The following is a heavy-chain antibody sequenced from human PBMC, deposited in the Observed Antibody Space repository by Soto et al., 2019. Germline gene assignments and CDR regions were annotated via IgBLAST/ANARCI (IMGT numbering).Heavy chain of an antibody. CDR3: ARGTREGDIDY. CDR2: IYHSGST. J-gene: IGHJ4*02. Sequence: SETLSLTCAVSGGPISSGGYSWSWIRHPPGKGLEWIGYIYHSGSTYYFPSLKSRVTISVDRSKNQYSLKLRSVTDADTAVYYCARGTREGDIDYWGQGTLVTVSS. V-gene: IGHV4-30-2*01. CDR1: GGPISSGGYS. D-gene: IGHD1-26*01.